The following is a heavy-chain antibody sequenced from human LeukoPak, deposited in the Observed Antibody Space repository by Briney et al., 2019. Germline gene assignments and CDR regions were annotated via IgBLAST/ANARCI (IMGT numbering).Heavy chain of an antibody. V-gene: IGHV3-23*01. CDR3: AGVRYYYDSSGYYYY. Sequence: PGGSLRLSCAASGFTFSSYAMSWVRQAPGKGLEWVSAISGSGGSTYYADSVKGRFTISRDNSKNTLYLQMNSLRAEDTAVYYCAGVRYYYDSSGYYYYWGQGTLVTVSS. CDR2: ISGSGGST. D-gene: IGHD3-22*01. CDR1: GFTFSSYA. J-gene: IGHJ4*02.